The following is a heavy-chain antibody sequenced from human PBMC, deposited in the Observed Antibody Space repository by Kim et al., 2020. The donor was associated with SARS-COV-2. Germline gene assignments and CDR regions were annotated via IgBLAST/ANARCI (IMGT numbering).Heavy chain of an antibody. Sequence: ADSVKGRFTISRDNTKNSPYLQMNSLRAEDTALYYCAKARGTVTTYYFDYWGQGTLVTVSS. CDR3: AKARGTVTTYYFDY. J-gene: IGHJ4*02. V-gene: IGHV3-9*01. D-gene: IGHD4-17*01.